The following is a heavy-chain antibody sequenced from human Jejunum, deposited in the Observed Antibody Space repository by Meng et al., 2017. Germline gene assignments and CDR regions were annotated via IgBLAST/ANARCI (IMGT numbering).Heavy chain of an antibody. Sequence: VHLQESGPGLVKPSETLSLTCSVSGDSISSYYWSWIRQPAGKGLEWIGRFYGSGSTNYNPSLESRVSMSRDTSKNQLSLNLRSVTAADTAVYYCARLTPGYTYLFDYWGQGTLVTVSS. D-gene: IGHD5-18*01. CDR2: FYGSGST. CDR1: GDSISSYY. CDR3: ARLTPGYTYLFDY. V-gene: IGHV4-4*07. J-gene: IGHJ4*02.